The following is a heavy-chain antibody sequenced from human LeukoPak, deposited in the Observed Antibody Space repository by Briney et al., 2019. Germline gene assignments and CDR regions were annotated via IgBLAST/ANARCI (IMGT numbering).Heavy chain of an antibody. CDR3: ARDNSVGDIAWWFDP. D-gene: IGHD3-10*01. CDR2: INPTGTGT. V-gene: IGHV1-46*01. CDR1: GYTFINNW. Sequence: ALVKVSCKASGYTFINNWMHWVRQAPGQGLEWIGLINPTGTGTLYAQKFQGRVTMTRDMSTSTDYMELSSLRSEDTAVYYCARDNSVGDIAWWFDPWGQGTLVTVSS. J-gene: IGHJ5*02.